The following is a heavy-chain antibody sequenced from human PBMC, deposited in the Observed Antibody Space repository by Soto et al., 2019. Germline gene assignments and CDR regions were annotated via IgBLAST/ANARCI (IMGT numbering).Heavy chain of an antibody. CDR1: GYTFTNYG. CDR2: ISAYNGNT. Sequence: ASVKVSGKTSGYTFTNYGINWVRQAPGQGLEWMGWISAYNGNTNYAQKLQGRVTMTTDTSTSTAYMELRSLRSDDTAVYYCARDSYYYGSGSYPYYYGMDVWGQGTTVTVSS. D-gene: IGHD3-10*01. J-gene: IGHJ6*02. V-gene: IGHV1-18*01. CDR3: ARDSYYYGSGSYPYYYGMDV.